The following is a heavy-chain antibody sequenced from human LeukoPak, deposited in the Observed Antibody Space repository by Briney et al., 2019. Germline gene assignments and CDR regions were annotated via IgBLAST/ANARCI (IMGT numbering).Heavy chain of an antibody. D-gene: IGHD5-12*01. V-gene: IGHV3-23*01. CDR2: ISGSGGST. Sequence: GGSLRLSCAASGFTFSSYAMSWVRQAPGKGLEWASAISGSGGSTYYADSVKGRFTISRDNSKNTLYLQMNSLRAEDTAVYYCAKDSGYAPGVGYGMDVWGQGTTVTVSS. CDR1: GFTFSSYA. J-gene: IGHJ6*02. CDR3: AKDSGYAPGVGYGMDV.